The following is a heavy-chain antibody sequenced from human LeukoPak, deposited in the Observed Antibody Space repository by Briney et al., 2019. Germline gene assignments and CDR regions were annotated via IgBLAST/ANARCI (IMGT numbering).Heavy chain of an antibody. J-gene: IGHJ5*02. D-gene: IGHD6-19*01. CDR2: IYYSGST. Sequence: SETLSLTCTVSGGSISSYYWSWIRQPPGKGLEWIGYIYYSGSTNYNPSLKSRVTISVDTSKNQFSLKLSSVTAADTAVYYCAGEIAVAGPFNPWGQGTLVTVSS. CDR1: GGSISSYY. CDR3: AGEIAVAGPFNP. V-gene: IGHV4-59*01.